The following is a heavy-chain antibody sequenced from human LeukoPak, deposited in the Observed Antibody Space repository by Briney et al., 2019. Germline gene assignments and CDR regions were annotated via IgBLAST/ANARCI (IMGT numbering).Heavy chain of an antibody. D-gene: IGHD6-13*01. CDR2: ISSSSSYI. J-gene: IGHJ4*02. CDR3: ARVGRSRGYYFDY. V-gene: IGHV3-21*01. Sequence: GGSLRLSCAASGFTFSSYSMNWVRQAPGKGLEWVSSISSSSSYIYYADSVKGRFTISRDNSKNTLYLQMNSLRAEDTAVYYCARVGRSRGYYFDYWGQGTLVTVSS. CDR1: GFTFSSYS.